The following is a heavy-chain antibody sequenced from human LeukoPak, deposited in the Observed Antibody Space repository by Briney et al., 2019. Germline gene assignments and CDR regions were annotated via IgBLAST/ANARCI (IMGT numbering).Heavy chain of an antibody. V-gene: IGHV1-2*06. J-gene: IGHJ6*03. CDR3: ARDSAKNNYYYYMDV. Sequence: ASVKVSCKASGYTFTGYYMHWVRQAPGQGLEWMGRINPNSGGTNYAQKFQGRVTMTRDTSIGTAYMELSRLRSDDTAVYYCARDSAKNNYYYYMDVWGKGTTVTVSS. CDR2: INPNSGGT. CDR1: GYTFTGYY. D-gene: IGHD3-10*01.